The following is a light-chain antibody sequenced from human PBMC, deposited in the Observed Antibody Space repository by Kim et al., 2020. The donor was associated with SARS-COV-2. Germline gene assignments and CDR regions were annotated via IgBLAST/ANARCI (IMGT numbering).Light chain of an antibody. CDR1: HSVSSRY. J-gene: IGKJ2*03. CDR2: GAS. V-gene: IGKV3-20*01. CDR3: QQYGSSPSYS. Sequence: SAGERATLSCRASHSVSSRYLVWYQQKPGQGPRLLIYGASSRATGIPDRFSGSGSGTDFNLTISRLEPEDFAVYYCQQYGSSPSYSFGQGTKLEIK.